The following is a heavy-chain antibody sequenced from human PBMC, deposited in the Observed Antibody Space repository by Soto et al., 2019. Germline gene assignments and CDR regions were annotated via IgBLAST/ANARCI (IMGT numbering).Heavy chain of an antibody. CDR3: ARDPFGSTGGVDL. V-gene: IGHV3-53*04. J-gene: IGHJ3*01. CDR1: GFTVSSNY. CDR2: IYGGVTT. Sequence: EVQLVESGGGLVQPGGSLRLSCAASGFTVSSNYMNWVRQAPGKGLEWVSGIYGGVTTFYADSVKGRFTISRHNSKNTLHLQMNRLRPEDTAMYYCARDPFGSTGGVDLWGQGTMVTVSS. D-gene: IGHD3-3*01.